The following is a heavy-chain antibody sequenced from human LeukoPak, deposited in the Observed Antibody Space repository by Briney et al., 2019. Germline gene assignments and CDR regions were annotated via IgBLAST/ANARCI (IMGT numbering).Heavy chain of an antibody. D-gene: IGHD1-26*01. CDR2: INPNSGGT. V-gene: IGHV1-2*02. CDR1: GYTFTGYY. J-gene: IGHJ4*02. CDR3: VREDSGRYFDY. Sequence: ASVKVSCKASGYTFTGYYMHWVRQAPGQGLERMGWINPNSGGTNYAQKFQGRVTMTRDTSISTAYMELTRLRSDDTAVFYCVREDSGRYFDYRGQGTLVTVSS.